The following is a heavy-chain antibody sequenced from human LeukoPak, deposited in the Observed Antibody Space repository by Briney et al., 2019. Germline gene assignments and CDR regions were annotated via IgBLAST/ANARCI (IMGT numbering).Heavy chain of an antibody. V-gene: IGHV3-23*01. CDR1: GFTFSSYA. D-gene: IGHD6-13*01. J-gene: IGHJ4*02. Sequence: GGSLRLSCAASGFTFSSYAMSWVRQAPGKGLEWVSAISGSGGSKYYADSVKGRFTISRDNSKNTLYLQMNSLRAEDTAVYYCAKGRGLRIAAAGIGYWGQGTLVTVSS. CDR2: ISGSGGSK. CDR3: AKGRGLRIAAAGIGY.